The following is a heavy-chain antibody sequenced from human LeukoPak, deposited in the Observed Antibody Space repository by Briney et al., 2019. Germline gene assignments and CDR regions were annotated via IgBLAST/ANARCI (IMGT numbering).Heavy chain of an antibody. CDR3: AKRLIVGATTYFDY. D-gene: IGHD1-26*01. Sequence: GGSLRLSCAASGFTFSNYGMQWVRQAPGKGLEWVSVIWHDGSNKDYGDSVKGRFTISRDNSKTTLYLQMNSLRAEDTAVYYCAKRLIVGATTYFDYWGQGTLVTVSS. CDR1: GFTFSNYG. V-gene: IGHV3-33*06. CDR2: IWHDGSNK. J-gene: IGHJ4*02.